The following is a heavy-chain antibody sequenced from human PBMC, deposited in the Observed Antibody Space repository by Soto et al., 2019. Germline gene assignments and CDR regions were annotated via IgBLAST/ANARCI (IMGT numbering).Heavy chain of an antibody. CDR3: GKEHGYPDGWHPPYYFDP. CDR2: ISDSGHYI. CDR1: GFTFSTYG. V-gene: IGHV3-21*04. J-gene: IGHJ4*01. Sequence: GGSLRLSCAASGFTFSTYGMNWVRQAPGKGLEWLSSISDSGHYIYYADSVKGRFTISRDNAKNSLYLQMNSLRAADTAIYYCGKEHGYPDGWHPPYYFDPLGQGNQVTVS. D-gene: IGHD6-19*01.